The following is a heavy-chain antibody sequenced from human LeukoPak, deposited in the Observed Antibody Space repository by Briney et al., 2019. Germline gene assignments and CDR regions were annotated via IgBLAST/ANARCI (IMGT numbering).Heavy chain of an antibody. CDR3: ARDLDY. J-gene: IGHJ4*02. V-gene: IGHV3-48*04. Sequence: GGSLGLSLAGSGFTLSSYSMNWGRQAPGKGLEWVSYISISSSTIYYADSVKGRFTISRDNAKNSLYLQMNSLRAEDTAVYYCARDLDYWGQGTLVTVSS. CDR2: ISISSSTI. CDR1: GFTLSSYS.